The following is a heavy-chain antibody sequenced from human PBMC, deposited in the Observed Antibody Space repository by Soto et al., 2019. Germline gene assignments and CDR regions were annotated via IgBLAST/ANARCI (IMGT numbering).Heavy chain of an antibody. V-gene: IGHV3-15*01. CDR1: GFTFSNAW. D-gene: IGHD6-13*01. Sequence: GGSLRLSCAASGFTFSNAWMSWVHQAPGKGLEWVGRIKSKTDGGTTDYAAPVKGRFTISRDDSKNTLYLQMNSLKTEDTAVYYCTTDLGSSWYNWFDPWGQGTLVTVSS. CDR3: TTDLGSSWYNWFDP. J-gene: IGHJ5*02. CDR2: IKSKTDGGTT.